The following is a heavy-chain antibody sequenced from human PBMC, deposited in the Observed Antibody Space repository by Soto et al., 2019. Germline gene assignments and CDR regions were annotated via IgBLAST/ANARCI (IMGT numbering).Heavy chain of an antibody. Sequence: GGSLRLSCAASGFTFSSYWMHWVRQAPGKGLEYVSAISSNGGSTYYANSVKGRFTTSRDNSKNTLYLQMGSLRAEDMAVYYCARNIYDTYGMDVWGQGTTVTVSS. V-gene: IGHV3-64*01. D-gene: IGHD3-3*01. J-gene: IGHJ6*02. CDR1: GFTFSSYW. CDR2: ISSNGGST. CDR3: ARNIYDTYGMDV.